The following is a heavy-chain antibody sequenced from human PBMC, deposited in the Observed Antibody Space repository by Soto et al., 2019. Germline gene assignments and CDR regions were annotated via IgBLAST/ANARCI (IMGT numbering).Heavy chain of an antibody. V-gene: IGHV3-7*01. J-gene: IGHJ5*02. CDR3: ARELRYSYGLRFDP. CDR2: IKQDGSEK. Sequence: EVQLVESGGGLVQPGGSLRLSCAASGFTFSSYWMSWVRQAPGKRLEWVANIKQDGSEKYYVDSVKGRFTISRDNAKNSLYLQMNSLRAEDTAVYYCARELRYSYGLRFDPWGQGTLVTVSS. D-gene: IGHD5-18*01. CDR1: GFTFSSYW.